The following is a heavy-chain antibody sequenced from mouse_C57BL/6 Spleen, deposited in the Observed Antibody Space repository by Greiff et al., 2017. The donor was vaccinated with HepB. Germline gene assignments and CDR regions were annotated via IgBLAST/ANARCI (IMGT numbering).Heavy chain of an antibody. CDR1: GYTFTDYN. CDR3: ARWTTVVEAMDY. Sequence: VQLQQSGPELVKPGASVKIPCKASGYTFTDYNMDWVKQSHGKSLEWIGDINPNNGGTIYNQKFKGKATLTVDKSSSTAYMELRSLTSEDTAVYYCARWTTVVEAMDYWGQGTSVTVSS. CDR2: INPNNGGT. V-gene: IGHV1-18*01. D-gene: IGHD1-1*01. J-gene: IGHJ4*01.